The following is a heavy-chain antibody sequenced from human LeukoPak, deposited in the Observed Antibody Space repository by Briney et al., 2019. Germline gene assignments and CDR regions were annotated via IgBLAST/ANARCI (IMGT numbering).Heavy chain of an antibody. D-gene: IGHD2-15*01. CDR2: IRSKAYGGTT. CDR3: TRDKRVVVVVAGGYYMDV. V-gene: IGHV3-49*03. Sequence: GGSLRLSCTASGFTFGDYAMSWFRQAPGKGLEWVGFIRSKAYGGTTEYAASVKGGFTISRDDSKSIAYLQMNSLKTEDTAVYYCTRDKRVVVVVAGGYYMDVWGKGTTVTVSS. J-gene: IGHJ6*03. CDR1: GFTFGDYA.